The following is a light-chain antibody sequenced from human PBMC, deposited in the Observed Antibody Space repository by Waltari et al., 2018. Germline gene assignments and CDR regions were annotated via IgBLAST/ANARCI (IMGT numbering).Light chain of an antibody. CDR1: ELPRKY. Sequence: SYELTQTPSVSVSPGQTARITCSGHELPRKYAYWFQQKSGQAPRMVIYEDTKRPSGSPEGFSGSRSGTVATLTITGAQVDDEADYYCYSSDSTGLRVFGGGTTVVVL. V-gene: IGLV3-10*01. CDR3: YSSDSTGLRV. CDR2: EDT. J-gene: IGLJ1*01.